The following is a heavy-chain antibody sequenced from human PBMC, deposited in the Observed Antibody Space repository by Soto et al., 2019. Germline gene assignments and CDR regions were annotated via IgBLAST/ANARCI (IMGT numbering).Heavy chain of an antibody. Sequence: PGGSLRLSCAASGFTFSSYGMHWVRQAPGKGLEWVAVISYDGSNKYYADSVKGRFTISRDNSKNTLYLQMNSLRAEDTAVYYCAKLPLPMVRGVPIDYWGQGTLVTVSS. D-gene: IGHD3-10*01. J-gene: IGHJ4*02. CDR2: ISYDGSNK. CDR1: GFTFSSYG. V-gene: IGHV3-30*18. CDR3: AKLPLPMVRGVPIDY.